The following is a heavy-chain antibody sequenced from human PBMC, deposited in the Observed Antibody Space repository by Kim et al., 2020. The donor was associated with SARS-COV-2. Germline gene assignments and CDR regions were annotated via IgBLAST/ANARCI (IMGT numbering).Heavy chain of an antibody. Sequence: SETLSLTCAVYGGSFSGYYWSWIRQPPGKGLEWIGEINHSGGTNYNPSLKSRVSISVDTSKNHFSLKLTSVTAADTAVYYCARRGSNTHSWGSGFYDLWG. CDR2: INHSGGT. CDR3: ARRGSNTHSWGSGFYDL. J-gene: IGHJ2*01. D-gene: IGHD6-25*01. CDR1: GGSFSGYY. V-gene: IGHV4-34*01.